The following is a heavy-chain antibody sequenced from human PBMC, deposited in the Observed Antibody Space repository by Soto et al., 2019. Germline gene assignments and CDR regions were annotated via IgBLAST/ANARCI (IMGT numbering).Heavy chain of an antibody. CDR3: AKDHESGYYYDSSGYYSGPFDY. CDR2: ISYDGSNK. D-gene: IGHD3-22*01. J-gene: IGHJ4*02. V-gene: IGHV3-30*18. CDR1: GFTFSSYG. Sequence: GGSLRLSCAASGFTFSSYGMHWVRQAPGKGLEWVAVISYDGSNKYYADSVKGRFTISRDNSKNTLYLQMNSLRAEDTAVYYCAKDHESGYYYDSSGYYSGPFDYWGQGTLVTVSS.